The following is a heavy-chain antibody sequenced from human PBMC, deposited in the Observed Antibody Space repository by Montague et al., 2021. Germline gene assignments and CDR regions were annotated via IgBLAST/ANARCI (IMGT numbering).Heavy chain of an antibody. D-gene: IGHD2-2*03. CDR3: ARDNGYCNITSCSPLTY. CDR1: RSLINSDYY. J-gene: IGHJ4*02. Sequence: SESLSLTCTVSRSLINSDYYCGWIRQPPGKGLEWIGEILHTGSTNYNPSLKSRVTISVDKSKNQFSLKLSSVTAADTAVYYCARDNGYCNITSCSPLTYWGQGTLVTVSS. CDR2: ILHTGST. V-gene: IGHV4-38-2*02.